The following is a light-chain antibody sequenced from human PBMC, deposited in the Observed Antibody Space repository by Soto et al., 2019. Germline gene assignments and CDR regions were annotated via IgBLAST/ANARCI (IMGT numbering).Light chain of an antibody. CDR1: QSVSSSY. Sequence: EIVLTQFPGTLSLSPGERATFSCRASQSVSSSYVAWYQQKGGQAPRLLIYGASSRATGIPDRFSGSGSGTDFTLTISRLEPEDFAVYYCQQYGSSPRTFGQGTRLEIK. CDR2: GAS. J-gene: IGKJ5*01. V-gene: IGKV3-20*01. CDR3: QQYGSSPRT.